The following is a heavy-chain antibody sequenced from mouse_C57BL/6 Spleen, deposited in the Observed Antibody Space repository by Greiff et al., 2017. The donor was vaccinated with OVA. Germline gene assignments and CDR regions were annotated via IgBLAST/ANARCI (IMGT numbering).Heavy chain of an antibody. D-gene: IGHD4-1*01. Sequence: QVQLQQPGAELVRPGSSVKLSCKASGYTFTSYWMDWVKQRPGQGLEWIGNIYPSDSETHYNQKFKDKATLTVDKSSSTAYMQLSSLTSDDSAVYYCARETGTEYYWGQGTSVTVSS. CDR3: ARETGTEYY. J-gene: IGHJ4*01. CDR2: IYPSDSET. V-gene: IGHV1-61*01. CDR1: GYTFTSYW.